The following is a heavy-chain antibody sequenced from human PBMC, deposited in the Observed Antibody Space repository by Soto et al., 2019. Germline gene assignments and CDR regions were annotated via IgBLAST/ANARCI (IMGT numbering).Heavy chain of an antibody. Sequence: ASVKVSCKASGYTFTSYGISWVRQAPGQGREWMGWIIAYNGNTNYAQKLQGRVTMTTDTSTSTAHMELRSLRSDDTAVYYCARGPMVRGVIKVRYYYYGMDVWGQGTTVTVS. CDR3: ARGPMVRGVIKVRYYYYGMDV. CDR2: IIAYNGNT. D-gene: IGHD3-10*01. J-gene: IGHJ6*02. CDR1: GYTFTSYG. V-gene: IGHV1-18*04.